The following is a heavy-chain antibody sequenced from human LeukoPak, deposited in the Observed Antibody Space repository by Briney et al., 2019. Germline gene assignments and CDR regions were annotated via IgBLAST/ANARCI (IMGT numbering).Heavy chain of an antibody. J-gene: IGHJ6*03. D-gene: IGHD4-17*01. Sequence: GGSLRLSCAASGFTFSSYWMHWVRQAPGKGLVWVSRIKSDGSNYYADSVKGRFTISRDNAKNTLYLEMNSPRAEDTAMYYCARGAYGYYYMDVWGKGTTVTVSS. V-gene: IGHV3-74*01. CDR1: GFTFSSYW. CDR3: ARGAYGYYYMDV. CDR2: IKSDGSN.